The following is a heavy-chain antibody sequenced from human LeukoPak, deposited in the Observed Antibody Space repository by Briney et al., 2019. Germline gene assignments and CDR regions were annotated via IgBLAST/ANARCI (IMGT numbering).Heavy chain of an antibody. D-gene: IGHD2-2*01. J-gene: IGHJ4*02. CDR1: GYTFTSYD. CDR3: ARGIHCSSTSCSNQADY. V-gene: IGHV1-18*01. CDR2: ISAYNGNT. Sequence: EASVTVSCTASGYTFTSYDINWVRPATGQGLEWMGWISAYNGNTNYAQKLQGRVTMTTDTSTSTAYMELRSLRSDDTAVYYCARGIHCSSTSCSNQADYWGQGTLVTVSS.